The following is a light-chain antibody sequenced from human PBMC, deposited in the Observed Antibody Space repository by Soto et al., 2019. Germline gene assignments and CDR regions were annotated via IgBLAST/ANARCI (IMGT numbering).Light chain of an antibody. CDR3: QQYYSYPHT. J-gene: IGKJ1*01. CDR1: QGISSY. Sequence: AIRMTQSPSSFSASTGDRVTITCRASQGISSYLAWYQQKPGKAPKLLIYAASTLQSGVPSRFSGSGSGTDLTLTISCQQSEDFATYYCQQYYSYPHTFGQGTKVEIK. V-gene: IGKV1-8*01. CDR2: AAS.